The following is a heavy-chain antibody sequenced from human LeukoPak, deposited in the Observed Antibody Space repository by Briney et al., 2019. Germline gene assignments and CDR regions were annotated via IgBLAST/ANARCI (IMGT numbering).Heavy chain of an antibody. D-gene: IGHD1-14*01. V-gene: IGHV3-21*01. J-gene: IGHJ3*02. CDR1: GFTFSGYT. CDR2: ISSSTSYI. Sequence: AGGSLRLSCAASGFTFSGYTMNWVRQAPGKGLEWVSAISSSTSYIYYADSVKGRFTISRDNAKNSLYLQMNSLRAEDTAVYYCARDNVYSGAFDIWGQGTTVTVSS. CDR3: ARDNVYSGAFDI.